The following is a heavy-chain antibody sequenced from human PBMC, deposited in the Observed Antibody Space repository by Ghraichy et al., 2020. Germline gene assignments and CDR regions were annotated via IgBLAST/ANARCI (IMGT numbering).Heavy chain of an antibody. Sequence: CISAYNGNTNYAQKLQGRVTMTTDTSTSTAYMELRSLRSEDTAVYYCARSSGYDPDYFDYWGQGTL. J-gene: IGHJ4*02. CDR3: ARSSGYDPDYFDY. CDR2: ISAYNGNT. D-gene: IGHD5-12*01. V-gene: IGHV1-18*01.